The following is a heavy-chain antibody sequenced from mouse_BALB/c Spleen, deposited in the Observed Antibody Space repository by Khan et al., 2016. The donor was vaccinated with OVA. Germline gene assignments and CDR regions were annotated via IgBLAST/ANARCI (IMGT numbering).Heavy chain of an antibody. CDR3: ARWAYRYDRYFDV. CDR1: GDSITSGF. V-gene: IGHV3-8*02. Sequence: EVQLQVSGPSLVKPSQTLSLTCSVAGDSITSGFWNWIRKFPGNKLEYMGYISSSGATYYSPSLKSRISITRDTSNNQYYLQLNSVTTEDTATYYCARWAYRYDRYFDVWGAGTTVTVSS. D-gene: IGHD2-14*01. CDR2: ISSSGAT. J-gene: IGHJ1*01.